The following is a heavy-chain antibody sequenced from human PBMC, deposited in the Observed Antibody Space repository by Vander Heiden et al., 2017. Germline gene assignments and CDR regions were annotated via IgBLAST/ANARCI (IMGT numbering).Heavy chain of an antibody. CDR1: GFTCSSNY. J-gene: IGHJ4*02. V-gene: IGHV3-53*01. Sequence: EVQLVESGGGLIQLGGSLRLSCAACGFTCSSNYMNLSRQAPGKGLEWVSVIYIGGNTYYADSVKGRFTISRDNSRNTLYLQMNSLRVEDTAVYYCASHANFREPSNWGQGTLVTVSS. D-gene: IGHD3-10*01. CDR2: IYIGGNT. CDR3: ASHANFREPSN.